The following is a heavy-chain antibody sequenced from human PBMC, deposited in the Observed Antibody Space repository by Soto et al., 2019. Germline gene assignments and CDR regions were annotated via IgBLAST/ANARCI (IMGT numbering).Heavy chain of an antibody. CDR2: IRSKAYGGTT. V-gene: IGHV3-49*03. Sequence: PVGSLSLSCTASGFTFVDYAMSWFRQAPGKGLEWVGFIRSKAYGGTTEYAASVKGRFTISRDDSKSIAYLQMNSLKTEDTAVYYCTRKPYYYYDSSGYAFDIWGQGTMVTVSS. CDR1: GFTFVDYA. J-gene: IGHJ3*02. D-gene: IGHD3-22*01. CDR3: TRKPYYYYDSSGYAFDI.